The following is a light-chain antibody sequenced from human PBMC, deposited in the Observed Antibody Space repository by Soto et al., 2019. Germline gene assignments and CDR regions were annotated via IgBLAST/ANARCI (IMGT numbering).Light chain of an antibody. V-gene: IGKV3-11*01. CDR3: QQRSTWPPD. CDR1: QTVSAY. CDR2: DTS. Sequence: IVLTQSPDTLSLTRGERAAISCRASQTVSAYLAWYQQKPGLPPRLLMFDTSNRPAGVPARFRGTGYGTHFTLTIDSLEPEDFAVYYCQQRSTWPPDFGQGTKLE. J-gene: IGKJ2*01.